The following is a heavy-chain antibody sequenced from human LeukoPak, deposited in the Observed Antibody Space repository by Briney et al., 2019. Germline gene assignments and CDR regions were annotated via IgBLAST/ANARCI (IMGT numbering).Heavy chain of an antibody. Sequence: GGSLRLSCAASGFTFSSYSMNWVRKAPGKGLEWVSYISSSSSTIYYADSVKGRFTISRDNAKNSLYLQMNSLRAEDTAVYYCAKVWNYDSSGYYPYYFDYWGQGTLVTVSS. J-gene: IGHJ4*02. V-gene: IGHV3-48*01. D-gene: IGHD3-22*01. CDR1: GFTFSSYS. CDR3: AKVWNYDSSGYYPYYFDY. CDR2: ISSSSSTI.